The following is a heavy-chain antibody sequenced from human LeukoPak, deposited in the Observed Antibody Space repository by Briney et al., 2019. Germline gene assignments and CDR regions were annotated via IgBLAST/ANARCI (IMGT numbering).Heavy chain of an antibody. V-gene: IGHV3-23*01. CDR1: GFTFSSYW. CDR3: AKVPTVTVPTADDWFDP. CDR2: ISGSGGRT. J-gene: IGHJ5*02. D-gene: IGHD4-17*01. Sequence: GGSLRLSCAASGFTFSSYWMSWVRQAPGKGLEWVSTISGSGGRTYYADSVKGRFTISRDNSKNTLYLQMNSLRAEDTAVYYCAKVPTVTVPTADDWFDPWGQGTLVTVSS.